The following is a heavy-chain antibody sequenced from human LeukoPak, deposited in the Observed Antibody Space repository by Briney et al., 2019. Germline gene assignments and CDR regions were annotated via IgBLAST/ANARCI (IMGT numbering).Heavy chain of an antibody. Sequence: EASVKVSCKASGYTFTGYYMHWVRQAPGQGLEWMGWINPNSGGTNYAQKFQGRVTMTRDTSISTAYMELSRLRSDDTAVYYCARVGSGSYYDYYYGMDVWGQGTTVTVSS. CDR2: INPNSGGT. CDR3: ARVGSGSYYDYYYGMDV. V-gene: IGHV1-2*02. J-gene: IGHJ6*02. D-gene: IGHD1-26*01. CDR1: GYTFTGYY.